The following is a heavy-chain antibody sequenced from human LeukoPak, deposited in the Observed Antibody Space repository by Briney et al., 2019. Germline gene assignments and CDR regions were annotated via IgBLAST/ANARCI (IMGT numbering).Heavy chain of an antibody. Sequence: ETLSLTCAVYGGSFSGYYWSWVRQAPGKGLEWVSVIYSGGSTYYADSVKGRFTISRDNSKNTLYLQMNSLRAEDTAVYYCARDLRGPYYYGMDVWGQGTTVTVSS. D-gene: IGHD3-10*01. J-gene: IGHJ6*02. CDR3: ARDLRGPYYYGMDV. V-gene: IGHV3-53*01. CDR1: GGSFSGYY. CDR2: IYSGGST.